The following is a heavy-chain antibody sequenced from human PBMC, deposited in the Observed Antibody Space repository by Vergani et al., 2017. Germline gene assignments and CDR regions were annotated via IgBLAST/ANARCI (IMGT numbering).Heavy chain of an antibody. V-gene: IGHV3-30*03. CDR1: GFTFSSYG. D-gene: IGHD6-19*01. J-gene: IGHJ6*02. CDR3: ARAAAAVAEDYYYYGMDV. CDR2: ISYDGSNK. Sequence: QVQLVESGGGVVQPGRSLRLSCAASGFTFSSYGMHWVRQAPGKGLEWVAVISYDGSNKYYADSVKGRFTISRDNSKNTLYLQMNSLRAEDTAVYYCARAAAAVAEDYYYYGMDVWGQGTTVTVSS.